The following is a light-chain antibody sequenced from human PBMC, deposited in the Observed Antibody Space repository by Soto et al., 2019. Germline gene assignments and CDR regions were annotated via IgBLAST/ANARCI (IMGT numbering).Light chain of an antibody. CDR3: QQYGSSPLT. Sequence: MVLTQSPGTLSLSPGERATLSCRASQSVSSSYLAWYQQKPAQAPRLRIYGASSRATGIPDRFSGSGSGTEFTLTMSRMEPEDFAVYYCQQYGSSPLTFGGGTKVEIK. J-gene: IGKJ4*01. CDR2: GAS. CDR1: QSVSSSY. V-gene: IGKV3-20*01.